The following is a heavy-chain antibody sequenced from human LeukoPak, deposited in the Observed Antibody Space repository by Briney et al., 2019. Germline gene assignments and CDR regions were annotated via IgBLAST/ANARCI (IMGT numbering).Heavy chain of an antibody. CDR2: ISWNSGSI. D-gene: IGHD6-19*01. Sequence: PGGSLRLSCAASGFTFDDYAMHWVRQAPGKGLAWVSGISWNSGSIGYADSVKGRFTISRDNAKNSLYLQMNSLRAEDTALYYCAKAMAVARSFDYWGQGTLVTVSS. V-gene: IGHV3-9*01. CDR1: GFTFDDYA. J-gene: IGHJ4*02. CDR3: AKAMAVARSFDY.